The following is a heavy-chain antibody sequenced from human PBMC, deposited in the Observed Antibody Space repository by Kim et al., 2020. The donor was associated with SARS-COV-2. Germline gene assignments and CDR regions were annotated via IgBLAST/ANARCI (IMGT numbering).Heavy chain of an antibody. CDR1: GGSFSGYY. CDR2: INHSGST. V-gene: IGHV4-34*01. D-gene: IGHD6-13*01. Sequence: SETLSLTCAVYGGSFSGYYWSWIRQPPGKGLEWIGEINHSGSTNYNPSLKSRVTISVDTSKNQFSLKLSSVTAADTAVYYCARGGHSSSWYPQTYYYYGMDVWGQGTTVTVSS. J-gene: IGHJ6*02. CDR3: ARGGHSSSWYPQTYYYYGMDV.